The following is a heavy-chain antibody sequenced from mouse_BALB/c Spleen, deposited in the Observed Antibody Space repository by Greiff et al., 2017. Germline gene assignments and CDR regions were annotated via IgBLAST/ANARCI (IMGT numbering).Heavy chain of an antibody. V-gene: IGHV1-4*01. Sequence: QVQLQQSGAELARPGASVKMSCKASGYTFTSYTMHWVKQRPGQGLEWIGYINPSSGYTNYNQKFKDKATLTADKSSSTAYMQLSSLTSEDSAVYYCARSNRREYYYAMDYWGQGTSVTVSS. CDR2: INPSSGYT. J-gene: IGHJ4*01. CDR3: ARSNRREYYYAMDY. CDR1: GYTFTSYT.